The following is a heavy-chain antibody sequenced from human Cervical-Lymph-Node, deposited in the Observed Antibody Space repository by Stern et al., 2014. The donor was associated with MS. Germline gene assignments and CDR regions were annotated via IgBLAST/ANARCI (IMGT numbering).Heavy chain of an antibody. CDR1: GGTFSRYA. CDR2: IIPMFGAA. J-gene: IGHJ4*02. V-gene: IGHV1-69*01. CDR3: ARLPQLVDHRDYW. Sequence: QVQLVESGAEVKKAGSSVKVSCKASGGTFSRYAVSWVRQAPGHGLEWMGEIIPMFGAANYAQKFQGRVTITADESTNTAYMEVSSLRSDDTAIYYCARLPQLVDHRDYWWGQGSLVTVSS. D-gene: IGHD4-17*01.